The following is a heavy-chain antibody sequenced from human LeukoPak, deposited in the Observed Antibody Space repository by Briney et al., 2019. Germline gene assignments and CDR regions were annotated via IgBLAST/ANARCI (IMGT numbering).Heavy chain of an antibody. CDR3: ARDQGMAGSVDY. Sequence: SETLSLTCNVSGGSISSSSYYWGWIRQPPGKGLEWIGSIYYSGSTYYIPSLKSRVTISVDTSKNQFSLKLSSVTAADTAVYYCARDQGMAGSVDYWGQGTLVTVSS. V-gene: IGHV4-39*07. J-gene: IGHJ4*02. CDR1: GGSISSSSYY. D-gene: IGHD3-10*01. CDR2: IYYSGST.